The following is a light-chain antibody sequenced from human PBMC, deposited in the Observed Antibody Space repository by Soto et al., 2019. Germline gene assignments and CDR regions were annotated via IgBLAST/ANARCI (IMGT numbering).Light chain of an antibody. CDR2: GAS. CDR1: QSVSSN. J-gene: IGKJ1*01. CDR3: QQYNNWPPWT. V-gene: IGKV3-15*01. Sequence: IVMTQSPATLSASPAERATLSCRASQSVSSNLAWYQQKPGQAPRHHIYGASTRATGIPARFSGSGSGTEVTLSISSLQSEDLAVYYCQQYNNWPPWTFGQGTKVEIK.